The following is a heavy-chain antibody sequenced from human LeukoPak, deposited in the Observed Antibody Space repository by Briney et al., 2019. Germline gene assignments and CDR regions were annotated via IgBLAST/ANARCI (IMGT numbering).Heavy chain of an antibody. Sequence: SETLSLTCTVSGGSITSNTNYWDWIRQPPGRGLEWIGSIYYSGSTYYSPSLKSRVTMSVDTSKNQFSLKLTSVNAAGTAVYYCARRAVVPAAKSVFDYWGQGTLVTVSS. CDR1: GGSITSNTNY. D-gene: IGHD2-2*01. CDR3: ARRAVVPAAKSVFDY. J-gene: IGHJ4*02. V-gene: IGHV4-39*01. CDR2: IYYSGST.